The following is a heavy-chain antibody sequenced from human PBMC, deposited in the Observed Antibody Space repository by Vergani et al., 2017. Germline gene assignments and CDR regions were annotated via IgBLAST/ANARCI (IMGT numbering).Heavy chain of an antibody. CDR1: GFSFNSYW. V-gene: IGHV3-74*03. Sequence: EVQLLESGGGLVQPGGSLRLSCSASGFSFNSYWMHWVRQVPGKGLLWVSRIKSDGSITAYADSVKGRFTISRDNVQNTLYLQMNSLRVEDTGVYYCARARCIETCYMSNWLDSWGQGTLVTVSS. CDR3: ARARCIETCYMSNWLDS. J-gene: IGHJ5*01. D-gene: IGHD3-9*01. CDR2: IKSDGSIT.